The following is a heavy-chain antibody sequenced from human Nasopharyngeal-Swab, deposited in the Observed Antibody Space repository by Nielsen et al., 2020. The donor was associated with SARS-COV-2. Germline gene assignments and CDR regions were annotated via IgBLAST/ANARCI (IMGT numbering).Heavy chain of an antibody. J-gene: IGHJ2*01. CDR1: GGSISSYY. CDR2: IYYSGST. D-gene: IGHD6-19*01. Sequence: GSLRLSCTVSGGSISSYYWSWIRQPPGKGLEWIGYIYYSGSTNYNPSLKSRVTISVDTSKNQFSLKLSSVTAADTAVYYCARIAVAALNDWYFDLWGRGPLVTVSS. CDR3: ARIAVAALNDWYFDL. V-gene: IGHV4-59*01.